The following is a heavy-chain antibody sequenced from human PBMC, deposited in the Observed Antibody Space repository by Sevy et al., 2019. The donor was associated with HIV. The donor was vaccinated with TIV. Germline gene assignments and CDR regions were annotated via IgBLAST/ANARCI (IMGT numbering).Heavy chain of an antibody. CDR1: GGTFSSYA. J-gene: IGHJ4*02. Sequence: ASVKVYCKASGGTFSSYAISWVRQAPGQGLEWMGGIIPIFGTANYAQKFQGRVTITADESTSTAYMELSSLRSEDTAVYYCAREGTSGVYCSGGSCYSEGYYFDYRGQGTLVTVSS. CDR2: IIPIFGTA. CDR3: AREGTSGVYCSGGSCYSEGYYFDY. D-gene: IGHD2-15*01. V-gene: IGHV1-69*13.